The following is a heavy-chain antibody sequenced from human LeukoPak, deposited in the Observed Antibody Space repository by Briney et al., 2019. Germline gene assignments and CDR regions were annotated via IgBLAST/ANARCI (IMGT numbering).Heavy chain of an antibody. J-gene: IGHJ4*02. D-gene: IGHD3-22*01. CDR3: AKDISYDSSGYGAFHY. V-gene: IGHV3-30*18. CDR2: ISYDGSNK. CDR1: GFTFSTYG. Sequence: GGSLRLSCAASGFTFSTYGMHWVRQAPGKGLEWVAVISYDGSNKHYADSVKGRFTISRDNSQNTLYLQMNSLRAEDTALYYCAKDISYDSSGYGAFHYWGQGTLVTVSS.